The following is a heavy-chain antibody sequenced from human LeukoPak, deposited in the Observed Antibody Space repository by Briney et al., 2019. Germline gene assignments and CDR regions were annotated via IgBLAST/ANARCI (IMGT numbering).Heavy chain of an antibody. V-gene: IGHV4-59*01. Sequence: SETLSLTCTVSGGSISSYYWSWIRQPPGRGLEWIGYIYYSGSTNYDPSLKSRVTISVDTSKNQFSLKLSSVTAADTAVYYCANVDDSSGPNVYWGQGTLVTVSS. J-gene: IGHJ4*02. CDR1: GGSISSYY. CDR2: IYYSGST. CDR3: ANVDDSSGPNVY. D-gene: IGHD3-22*01.